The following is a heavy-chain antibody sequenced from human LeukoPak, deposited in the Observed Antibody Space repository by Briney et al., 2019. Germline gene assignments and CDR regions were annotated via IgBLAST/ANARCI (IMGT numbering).Heavy chain of an antibody. CDR1: GGSISSYY. D-gene: IGHD6-19*01. V-gene: IGHV4-59*12. CDR3: ARDGYSSGVDV. J-gene: IGHJ6*04. CDR2: IYYSGST. Sequence: SETLSLTCTVSGGSISSYYWSWIRQPPGKGLEWIGYIYYSGSTNYNPSLKSRVTISVDTSKNQFSLKLSSVTAADTAVYYCARDGYSSGVDVWGKGTTVTVSS.